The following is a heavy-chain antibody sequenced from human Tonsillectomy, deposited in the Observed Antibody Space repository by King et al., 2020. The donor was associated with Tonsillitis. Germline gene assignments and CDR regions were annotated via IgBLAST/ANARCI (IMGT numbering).Heavy chain of an antibody. CDR1: GGSFSGSY. CDR3: ARGALYYASGSYYPPRGLDS. Sequence: VQLPQWGAGLLKPSETLSLTCSVYGGSFSGSYWSWIRQPPGKGLEWIGEINHSGSTNYNPSLKSRVTISVDTSKNQLSLKLSSVTAADTAVYYCARGALYYASGSYYPPRGLDSWGQGTLVTVSS. D-gene: IGHD3-10*01. CDR2: INHSGST. J-gene: IGHJ4*02. V-gene: IGHV4-34*01.